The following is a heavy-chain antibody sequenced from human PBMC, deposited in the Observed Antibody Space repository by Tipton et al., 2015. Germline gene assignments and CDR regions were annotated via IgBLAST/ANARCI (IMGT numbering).Heavy chain of an antibody. V-gene: IGHV4-38-2*01. CDR3: ARTDALGHFDY. CDR1: AYSISTDYY. J-gene: IGHJ4*02. D-gene: IGHD2-8*01. Sequence: TLSLTCAVSAYSISTDYYWVWIRQPPGKGLEWIGTISHSGNTFYNPSLKSRVTISADTSKNQFSLRLSSVTAADTAVYFCARTDALGHFDYWGLGTLVTVSS. CDR2: ISHSGNT.